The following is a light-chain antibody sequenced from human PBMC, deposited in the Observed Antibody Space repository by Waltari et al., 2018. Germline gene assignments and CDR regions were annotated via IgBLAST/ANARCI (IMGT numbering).Light chain of an antibody. CDR2: GST. V-gene: IGLV1-40*01. CDR3: QSYDTSLSVV. CDR1: GSNIGAGYD. Sequence: QSVLTQPPSVSGAPGQRVTISCTGSGSNIGAGYDVPWYQQLPRAAPKPLIYGSTSRPLGVPDRFFGSTSGTSASLAITGLQAEDEADYYCQSYDTSLSVVFGGGTKLTVL. J-gene: IGLJ3*02.